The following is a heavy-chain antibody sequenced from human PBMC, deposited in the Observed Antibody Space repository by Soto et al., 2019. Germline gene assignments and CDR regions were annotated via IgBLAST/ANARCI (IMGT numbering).Heavy chain of an antibody. D-gene: IGHD3-22*01. Sequence: QVQLQESGPGLVKPSQTLSLTCTVSGGSISSGGYYWSWIRQHPGKGLEWIGYIYYSGSTYYNPSLKSRVTISVDTSKNQFSLKLSSVTAADTAVYYCARDRDYYDSSGYPWEFDYWGQGTLVTVSS. CDR2: IYYSGST. J-gene: IGHJ4*02. V-gene: IGHV4-31*03. CDR3: ARDRDYYDSSGYPWEFDY. CDR1: GGSISSGGYY.